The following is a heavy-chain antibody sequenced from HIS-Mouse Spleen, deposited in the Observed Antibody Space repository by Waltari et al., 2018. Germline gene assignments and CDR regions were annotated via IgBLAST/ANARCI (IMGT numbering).Heavy chain of an antibody. V-gene: IGHV4-39*07. D-gene: IGHD5-12*01. CDR1: GGSISSSSYY. CDR2: IYYRGST. Sequence: QLQLQESGPGLVKPSETLSLTCTVSGGSISSSSYYWGWIRQPPGKGLEWRGMIYYRGSTYYNPSIKSRVTISVDTSKNQFSLKLSSVTAADTAVYYCARDGYSGYGHDAFDIWGQGTMVTVSS. CDR3: ARDGYSGYGHDAFDI. J-gene: IGHJ3*02.